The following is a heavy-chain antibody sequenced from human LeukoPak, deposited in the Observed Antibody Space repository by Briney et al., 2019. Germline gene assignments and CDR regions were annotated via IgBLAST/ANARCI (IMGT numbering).Heavy chain of an antibody. J-gene: IGHJ4*02. CDR1: GGSFSGYY. CDR2: IYYSGST. V-gene: IGHV4-39*01. Sequence: SETLSLTCAVYGGSFSGYYWGWIRQPPGKGLEWIGSIYYSGSTYYNPSLKSRVTISVDTSKNQFSLKLSSVTAADTAVYYCARQWGYYGSGSYSYLDYWGQGTLVTVSS. D-gene: IGHD3-10*01. CDR3: ARQWGYYGSGSYSYLDY.